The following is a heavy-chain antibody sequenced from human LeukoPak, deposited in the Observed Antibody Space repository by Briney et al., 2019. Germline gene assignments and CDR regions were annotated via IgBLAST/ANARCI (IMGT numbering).Heavy chain of an antibody. CDR2: IKNSADDGTS. Sequence: GGSLRLSCAASGFTFSNAYMGWVRQAPGKGLEWIGHIKNSADDGTSRYGEPVKGRFTISSDDSRNTLYLQMNSLRTEDTALYWCTTEWGYDTNAHSKYYFDYWGQGTLVTVSS. V-gene: IGHV3-15*05. D-gene: IGHD2-8*01. J-gene: IGHJ4*02. CDR3: TTEWGYDTNAHSKYYFDY. CDR1: GFTFSNAY.